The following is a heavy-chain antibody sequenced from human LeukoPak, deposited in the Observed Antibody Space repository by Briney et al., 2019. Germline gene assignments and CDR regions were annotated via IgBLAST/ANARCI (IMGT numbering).Heavy chain of an antibody. V-gene: IGHV4-59*01. CDR2: IYYSGST. J-gene: IGHJ3*02. D-gene: IGHD5-24*01. CDR3: ARDQGMATIGAHAFDI. CDR1: GGSISSYY. Sequence: PSETLSLTCTVSGGSISSYYWSWLRQPPGKGLEWIGYIYYSGSTNYNPSLKSRVTISVDTSKNQFSLKLSSVTAADTAVYYCARDQGMATIGAHAFDIWGQGTMVTVSS.